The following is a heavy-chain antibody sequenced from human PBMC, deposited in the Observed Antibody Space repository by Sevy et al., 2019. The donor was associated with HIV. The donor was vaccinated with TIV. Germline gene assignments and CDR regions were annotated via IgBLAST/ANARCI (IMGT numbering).Heavy chain of an antibody. D-gene: IGHD6-19*01. CDR1: GYSICSGYY. Sequence: SETLSLTCTVSGYSICSGYYWGWIRQPPGKGLEWIGSIYYSGSTYYNPSLKSRVTISVDTSKNQFSLKLSSVTAADTAVYYCARDLGSGWPDYYYYYMDVWGKGTTVTVSS. V-gene: IGHV4-38-2*02. J-gene: IGHJ6*03. CDR3: ARDLGSGWPDYYYYYMDV. CDR2: IYYSGST.